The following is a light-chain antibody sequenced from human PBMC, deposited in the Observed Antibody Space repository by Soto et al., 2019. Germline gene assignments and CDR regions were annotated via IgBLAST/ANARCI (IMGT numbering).Light chain of an antibody. CDR1: HRVSSY. CDR3: QHYSGWPPV. CDR2: GVS. V-gene: IGKV3-15*01. Sequence: EILMTQSPATLSVSPGESATLSCSASHRVSSYLACYHQKPGQAPRLLIYGVSARATGIPGRFSGSGSGTDFTLTISNLQSEDFALYYCQHYSGWPPVFGQGTKVDIK. J-gene: IGKJ2*01.